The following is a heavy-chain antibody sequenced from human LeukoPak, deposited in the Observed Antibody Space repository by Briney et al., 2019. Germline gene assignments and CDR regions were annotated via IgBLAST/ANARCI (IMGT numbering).Heavy chain of an antibody. CDR1: GGSISSYY. V-gene: IGHV4-59*01. CDR2: IYYSGST. Sequence: PSETLSLTCTVSGGSISSYYWSWIRQPPGKGLEWIGYIYYSGSTNYNPSLKSRVTISVVTSKNQFSLKLSSVTAADTAVYYCARSGYSYGYGYFQHWGQGTLVTVSS. J-gene: IGHJ1*01. D-gene: IGHD5-18*01. CDR3: ARSGYSYGYGYFQH.